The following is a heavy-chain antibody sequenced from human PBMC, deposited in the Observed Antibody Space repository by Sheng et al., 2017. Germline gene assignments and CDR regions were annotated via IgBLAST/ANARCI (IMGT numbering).Heavy chain of an antibody. CDR1: GYTFTSYD. D-gene: IGHD3-22*01. Sequence: QVQLVQSGAEVKKPGASVKVSCKASGYTFTSYDINWVRQATGQGLEWMGWMNPNSGNTGYAQKFQGRVTMTRNTSISTAYMELSSLRSEDTAVYYCARVTFWYDSSGYPSRRYYYGMTSGAKGPRSP. J-gene: IGHJ6*02. CDR2: MNPNSGNT. V-gene: IGHV1-8*01. CDR3: ARVTFWYDSSGYPSRRYYYGMTS.